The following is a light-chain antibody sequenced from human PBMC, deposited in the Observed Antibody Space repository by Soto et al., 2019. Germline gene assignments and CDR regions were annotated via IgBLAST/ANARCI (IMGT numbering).Light chain of an antibody. J-gene: IGKJ1*01. CDR3: QQRYSTPWT. V-gene: IGKV1-39*01. CDR1: QSISSY. CDR2: AAS. Sequence: DLPMTPSPSSLSASVGDRVPITCRASQSISSYLNWYQQKPGKAPKLLIYAASSLQSGVQSRFSGSGSGTDFTLTISSLQPEEFATYYCQQRYSTPWTFGQGTKVEIK.